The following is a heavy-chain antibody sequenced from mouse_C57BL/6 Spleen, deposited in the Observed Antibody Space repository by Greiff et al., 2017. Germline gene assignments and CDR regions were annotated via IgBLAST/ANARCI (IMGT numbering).Heavy chain of an antibody. D-gene: IGHD1-1*01. CDR3: ARKGLRGDYDDMDY. CDR2: IWRGGST. CDR1: GFSLTSYG. Sequence: VKLKQSGPGLVQPSQSLSITCTVSGFSLTSYGVHWVRQSPGKGLEWLGVIWRGGSTDYNAAFISSLSISKDNCKSQVFFKMNSLQADDTAIYYSARKGLRGDYDDMDYWGQGTSVTVSS. V-gene: IGHV2-2*01. J-gene: IGHJ4*01.